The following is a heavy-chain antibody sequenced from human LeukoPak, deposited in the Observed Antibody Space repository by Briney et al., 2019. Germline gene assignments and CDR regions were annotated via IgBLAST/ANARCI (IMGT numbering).Heavy chain of an antibody. CDR1: GGSISSYY. Sequence: SETLSLTCTVSGGSISSYYWSWIRQPPGKGPEWIGSIYYSGSTYYNPSLKSRVTISVDTSKNQFSLKLSSVTAADTAVYYCAPIGLWGATPYDYWGQGTLVTVSS. V-gene: IGHV4-59*04. CDR2: IYYSGST. CDR3: APIGLWGATPYDY. D-gene: IGHD1-26*01. J-gene: IGHJ4*02.